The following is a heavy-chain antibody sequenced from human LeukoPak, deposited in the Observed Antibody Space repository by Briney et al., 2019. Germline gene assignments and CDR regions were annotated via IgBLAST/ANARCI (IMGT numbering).Heavy chain of an antibody. D-gene: IGHD6-13*01. CDR1: GGSISSGGYY. CDR2: IYHSGST. J-gene: IGHJ4*02. CDR3: ARVGIAAAGTVGGFDY. V-gene: IGHV4-30-2*01. Sequence: SETLSLTCTVSGGSISSGGYYWSWIRQPPGKGLEWIGYIYHSGSTYYNPSLESRVTISVDRSKNQFSLKLSSVTAADTAVYYCARVGIAAAGTVGGFDYWGQGTLVTVSS.